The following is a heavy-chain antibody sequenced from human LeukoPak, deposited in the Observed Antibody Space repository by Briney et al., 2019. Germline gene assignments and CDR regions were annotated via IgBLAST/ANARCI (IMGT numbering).Heavy chain of an antibody. CDR3: ARDPKVGCSSTSCRPRPYYFDY. D-gene: IGHD2-2*01. V-gene: IGHV1-18*01. J-gene: IGHJ4*02. Sequence: ASVKVSCKASGYTFTGYGISWVRQAPGQGLEWMGWISAYNGNTNYAQKLQGRVTMTTDTSTSTAYMELRSLRSDDTAVYYCARDPKVGCSSTSCRPRPYYFDYWGQGTLVTVPS. CDR1: GYTFTGYG. CDR2: ISAYNGNT.